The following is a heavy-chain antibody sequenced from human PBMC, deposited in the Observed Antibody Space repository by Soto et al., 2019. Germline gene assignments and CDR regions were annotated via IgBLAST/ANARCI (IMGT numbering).Heavy chain of an antibody. CDR1: GFTFSSYG. CDR3: AKSYYDSSGPYYGMDV. V-gene: IGHV3-30*18. CDR2: ISYDGSNK. D-gene: IGHD3-22*01. J-gene: IGHJ6*02. Sequence: QVQLVESGGGVVQPGRSLRLSCAASGFTFSSYGMHWVRQAPGKGLEWVAVISYDGSNKYYADSVKGRFTISRDNSKNTLYLQMNSLRAEDTAVYYCAKSYYDSSGPYYGMDVWGQGTTVTVSS.